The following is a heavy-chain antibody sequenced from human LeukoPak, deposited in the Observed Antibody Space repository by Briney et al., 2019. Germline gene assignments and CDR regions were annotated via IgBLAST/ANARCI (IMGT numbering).Heavy chain of an antibody. D-gene: IGHD3-22*01. Sequence: GGSLRLSCAASGFTFSSYWMHWVRQAPGKGLVWVSRINSDGSSTSYADSVKGRFTISRDNAKNTLYLQMNSLRPEDTAVYYCAKSHPSDTSGWSNPYFDYWGQGTLVTVSS. CDR1: GFTFSSYW. CDR3: AKSHPSDTSGWSNPYFDY. V-gene: IGHV3-74*01. J-gene: IGHJ4*02. CDR2: INSDGSST.